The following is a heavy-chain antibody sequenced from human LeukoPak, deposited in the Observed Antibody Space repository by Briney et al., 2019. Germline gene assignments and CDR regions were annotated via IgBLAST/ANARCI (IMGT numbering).Heavy chain of an antibody. J-gene: IGHJ5*02. CDR2: ISGSGTNT. Sequence: PGGSLRLSCAASGFTFSSYAMNWVRQAPGKGLEWVSIISGSGTNTYYADSVKGRFTISRDNSKNTLYLQMNSLRAEDTALYYCAKGPLARGFDPWGQGTLVTVSS. CDR3: AKGPLARGFDP. V-gene: IGHV3-23*01. D-gene: IGHD3-3*02. CDR1: GFTFSSYA.